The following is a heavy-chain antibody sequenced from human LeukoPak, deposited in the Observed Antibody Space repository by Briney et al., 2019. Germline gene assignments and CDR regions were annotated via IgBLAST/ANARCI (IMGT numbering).Heavy chain of an antibody. J-gene: IGHJ5*02. CDR1: GYTFTGYY. V-gene: IGHV1-3*03. CDR3: ARAPTTAYYNWFDP. D-gene: IGHD4-11*01. CDR2: INAGNGNT. Sequence: ASVKVSCKASGYTFTGYYMHWVRQAPGQRLEWMGWINAGNGNTKYSQEFQGRVTITRDTSASTAYMELSSLRSEDMAVYYCARAPTTAYYNWFDPWGQGTLVTVSS.